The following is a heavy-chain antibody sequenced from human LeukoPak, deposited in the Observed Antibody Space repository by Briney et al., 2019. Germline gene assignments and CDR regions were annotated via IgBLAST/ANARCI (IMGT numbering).Heavy chain of an antibody. D-gene: IGHD3-22*01. CDR3: AKQSWIVVVKDAFDI. CDR2: ISSLSGTR. V-gene: IGHV3-48*01. CDR1: GLTFSSYS. Sequence: PGGSLRLSCAASGLTFSSYSMNWVRQAPGKGLEWVSFISSLSGTRDYADSVKGRFTISRDNAKNTLYLQMNSLRAEDTAVYYCAKQSWIVVVKDAFDIWGQGTMVTVSS. J-gene: IGHJ3*02.